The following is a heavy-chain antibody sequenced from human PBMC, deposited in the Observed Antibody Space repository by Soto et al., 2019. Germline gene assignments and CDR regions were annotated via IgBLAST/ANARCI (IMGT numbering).Heavy chain of an antibody. Sequence: GGSLRLSCAASGFTFSSYWMHWVRQAPGKGLVWVSRINSDGSSTSYADSVKGRFTISRDNAKNTLYLQMNSLRAEDTAVYYCAFLASYYDSSGYFYYWGQGSLVTVSS. D-gene: IGHD3-22*01. CDR3: AFLASYYDSSGYFYY. CDR2: INSDGSST. J-gene: IGHJ4*02. CDR1: GFTFSSYW. V-gene: IGHV3-74*01.